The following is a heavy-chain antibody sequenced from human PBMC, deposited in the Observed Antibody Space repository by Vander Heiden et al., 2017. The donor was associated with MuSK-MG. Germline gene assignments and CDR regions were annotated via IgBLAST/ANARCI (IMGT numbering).Heavy chain of an antibody. CDR1: GSRFTSYW. J-gene: IGHJ6*02. Sequence: EVQLVQSGAEVKKPGESLKISCTGSGSRFTSYWIGWVRQMPGKGLEWMGIIYPGDSDTRYSPSGQGQVTISADKSISTAYMQWSRLKASDTAMYYCAIHEGRYEPSSGMDVWGQGTTVTVSS. D-gene: IGHD3-9*01. CDR2: IYPGDSDT. V-gene: IGHV5-51*01. CDR3: AIHEGRYEPSSGMDV.